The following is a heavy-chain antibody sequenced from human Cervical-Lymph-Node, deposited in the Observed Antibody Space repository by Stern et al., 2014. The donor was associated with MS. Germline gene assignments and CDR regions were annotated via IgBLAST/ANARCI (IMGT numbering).Heavy chain of an antibody. V-gene: IGHV3-33*01. CDR3: ASAYSSSHYYFDY. CDR2: IWYDESNP. CDR1: GFSFSRYA. Sequence: QVQLVQSGGGVVQPGRSLRLSCAASGFSFSRYAMHWVRQAPGKGLEWVAFIWYDESNPYDADSVTGRFTISRDNFKNTLYLQMNSLRAEDTAVYYCASAYSSSHYYFDYWGQGTLVTVSS. J-gene: IGHJ4*02. D-gene: IGHD6-13*01.